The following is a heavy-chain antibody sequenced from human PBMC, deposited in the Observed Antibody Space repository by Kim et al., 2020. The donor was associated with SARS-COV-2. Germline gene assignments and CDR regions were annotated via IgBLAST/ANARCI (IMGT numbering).Heavy chain of an antibody. D-gene: IGHD5-18*01. CDR2: IWYDGSNK. Sequence: GGSLRLSCAASGFTFSSYGMHWVRQAPGKGLEWVAVIWYDGSNKYYADSVKGRFTISRDNSKNTLYLQMNSLRAEDTAVYYCARGGRGHSYGSHWFDPWGQGTLVTVSS. J-gene: IGHJ5*02. V-gene: IGHV3-33*01. CDR1: GFTFSSYG. CDR3: ARGGRGHSYGSHWFDP.